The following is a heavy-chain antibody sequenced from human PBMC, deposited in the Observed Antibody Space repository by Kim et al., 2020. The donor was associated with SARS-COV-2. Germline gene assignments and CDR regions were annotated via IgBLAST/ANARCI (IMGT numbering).Heavy chain of an antibody. D-gene: IGHD6-19*01. J-gene: IGHJ4*02. CDR3: ARGAGSGWYVGVDY. Sequence: YNPSLKSRVTISVDTSKNQFSLKVSSVTAADTAVYYCARGAGSGWYVGVDYWGQGTLVTVSS. V-gene: IGHV4-59*09.